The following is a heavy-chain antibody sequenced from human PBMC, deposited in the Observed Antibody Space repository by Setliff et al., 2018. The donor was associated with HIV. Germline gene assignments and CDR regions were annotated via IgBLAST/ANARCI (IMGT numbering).Heavy chain of an antibody. D-gene: IGHD5-12*01. V-gene: IGHV3-23*01. CDR3: ARLYRGAETRWLQEAFDI. J-gene: IGHJ3*02. Sequence: PGGSLRLSCAASGFTFSNYAMSWVRQAPGEGLEWVSAILSTGERTFYADSVKGRFTISRDNSKNTLYPQMNSLRAEDTAVYYCARLYRGAETRWLQEAFDIWGQGTMVTVSS. CDR2: ILSTGERT. CDR1: GFTFSNYA.